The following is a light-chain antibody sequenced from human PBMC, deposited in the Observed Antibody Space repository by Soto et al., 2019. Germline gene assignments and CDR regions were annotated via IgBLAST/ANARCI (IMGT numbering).Light chain of an antibody. Sequence: QSALTQPASVSGSPGQSITISCTGTSSDIGVYIYVSWYQQHPGKAPKLMIYEVSHRPSGVSNRFSGSKSGNTASLTISGLQTEYEADYYCSSYTTTSTLLVFGTGTKLTVL. V-gene: IGLV2-14*01. CDR1: SSDIGVYIY. J-gene: IGLJ1*01. CDR3: SSYTTTSTLLV. CDR2: EVS.